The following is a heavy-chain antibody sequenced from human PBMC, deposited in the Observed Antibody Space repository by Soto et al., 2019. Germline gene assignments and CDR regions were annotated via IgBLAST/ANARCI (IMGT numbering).Heavy chain of an antibody. Sequence: EVQLVESGGGLVKPGGSLGLSCAASGFTFSSYGMNWVRQTPGKGLEWVSYISIRSNNIHYADSVKGRFTISRDNAKNSLYLQMNSLGAVDTAVYYCARGAAGNAYFWGQGIPVTVSS. D-gene: IGHD6-13*01. CDR3: ARGAAGNAYF. CDR2: ISIRSNNI. J-gene: IGHJ4*02. CDR1: GFTFSSYG. V-gene: IGHV3-48*01.